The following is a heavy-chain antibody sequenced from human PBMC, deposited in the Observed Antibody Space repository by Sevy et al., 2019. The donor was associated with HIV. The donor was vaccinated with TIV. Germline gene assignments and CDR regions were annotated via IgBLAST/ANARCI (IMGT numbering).Heavy chain of an antibody. Sequence: SETLSLTCAVYIGSFSGYHWTWIRQSPGKGLEWIGQIDHGGGTNYNPSLKSRVTISVDTSKNQFSLKLRSVTAADTAVYYCVRGGEGVMPSPLLGLGPWTTYWYFDLWGRGTLVTVSS. CDR2: IDHGGGT. J-gene: IGHJ2*01. CDR3: VRGGEGVMPSPLLGLGPWTTYWYFDL. CDR1: IGSFSGYH. D-gene: IGHD3-16*01. V-gene: IGHV4-34*01.